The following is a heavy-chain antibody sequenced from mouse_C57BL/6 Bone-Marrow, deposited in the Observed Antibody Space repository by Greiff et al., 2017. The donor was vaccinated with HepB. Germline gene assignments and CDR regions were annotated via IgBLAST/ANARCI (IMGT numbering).Heavy chain of an antibody. CDR1: GYTFTSYW. J-gene: IGHJ3*01. CDR2: IDPSDSYT. V-gene: IGHV1-69*01. Sequence: QVQLQQPGAELVMPGASVKLSCKASGYTFTSYWMHWVKQRPGQGLEWIGEIDPSDSYTNYNQKFKGKSTLTVDKSSSTAYMQLSSLTSEDSSVYYCARGRSPWFAYWGQGTLVTVSA. CDR3: ARGRSPWFAY.